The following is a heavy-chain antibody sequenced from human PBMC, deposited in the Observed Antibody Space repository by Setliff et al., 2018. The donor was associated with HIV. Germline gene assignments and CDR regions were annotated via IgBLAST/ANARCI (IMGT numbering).Heavy chain of an antibody. CDR3: VRVAGFSSSWFGY. J-gene: IGHJ4*02. Sequence: HPGGSLRLSCAASGFTFSNYWMHWVRQAPGKGLEWVSRINSDGGISEHADAVKGRLTISRDNARNTLYLEMNSLRVEDTAVYYCVRVAGFSSSWFGYWGQGTLVTVSS. CDR2: INSDGGIS. CDR1: GFTFSNYW. D-gene: IGHD6-13*01. V-gene: IGHV3-74*03.